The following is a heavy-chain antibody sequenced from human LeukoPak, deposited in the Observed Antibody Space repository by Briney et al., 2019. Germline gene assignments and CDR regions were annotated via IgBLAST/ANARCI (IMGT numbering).Heavy chain of an antibody. V-gene: IGHV3-23*01. CDR3: AKSVESAVTTNPYFDY. Sequence: PGGSLRLSCAASGFTFSDYAMSWVRQALGKGLKWVSVISGSGGSTDNVNPVKGRFTISGDNSKNTLYLQMNSLRAEDTAVYYCAKSVESAVTTNPYFDYWGQGTLVTVSS. D-gene: IGHD4-17*01. J-gene: IGHJ4*02. CDR1: GFTFSDYA. CDR2: ISGSGGST.